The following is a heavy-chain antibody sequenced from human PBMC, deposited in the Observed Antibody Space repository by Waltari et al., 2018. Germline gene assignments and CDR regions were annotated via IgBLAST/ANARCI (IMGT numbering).Heavy chain of an antibody. CDR2: INHSGST. D-gene: IGHD6-19*01. V-gene: IGHV4-34*01. CDR3: ARGSRKRSGWSKTLDY. Sequence: QVQLQQWGAGLLKPSETLSLTCAVYGGSFSGYYWSWIRQPPGKGLEWIGEINHSGSTNYNPSLKSRVTISVDTSKNQFSLKLSSVTAADTAVYYCARGSRKRSGWSKTLDYWGQGTLVTVSS. J-gene: IGHJ4*02. CDR1: GGSFSGYY.